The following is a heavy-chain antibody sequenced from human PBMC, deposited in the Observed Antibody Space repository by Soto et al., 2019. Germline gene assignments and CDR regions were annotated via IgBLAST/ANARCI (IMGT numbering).Heavy chain of an antibody. Sequence: SETLSLTCTVSGGSISSYYWSWIRQPPGKGLEWIGYIYYSGSTNYNPSLKSRVTISVDTSKNQSSLKLSSVTAADTAVYYCASCSVGATDAFDIWGQGTMVTVSS. CDR2: IYYSGST. J-gene: IGHJ3*02. CDR3: ASCSVGATDAFDI. CDR1: GGSISSYY. V-gene: IGHV4-59*01. D-gene: IGHD1-26*01.